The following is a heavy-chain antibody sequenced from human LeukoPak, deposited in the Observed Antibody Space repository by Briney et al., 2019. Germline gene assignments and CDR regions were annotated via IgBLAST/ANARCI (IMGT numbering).Heavy chain of an antibody. V-gene: IGHV4-59*01. J-gene: IGHJ4*02. CDR3: ARVPITVVRGVITYYFDY. D-gene: IGHD3-10*01. CDR1: GGSISSYY. CDR2: IYFSGST. Sequence: SETLSLTCTVSGGSISSYYWSWIRQPPGKGLEWIGYIYFSGSTNYNPSLKSRVTISVDTSKSQFSLKLSSVTAADTAVYYCARVPITVVRGVITYYFDYWGQGTLVTVSS.